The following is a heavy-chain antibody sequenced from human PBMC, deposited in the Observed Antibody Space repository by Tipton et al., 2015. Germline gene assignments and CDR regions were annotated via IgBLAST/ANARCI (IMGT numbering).Heavy chain of an antibody. J-gene: IGHJ4*02. Sequence: QLVQSGAEVKKPGASEKVSCKASGYTFTSYGISWVRQAPGQGLEWMGWISPYNGNTHYAQKLQGRVTMTTDTTTCTAYMELRSLGSDDTAVYYCAREGSRHSSGWYPLDYWGQGTLVTVSS. CDR1: GYTFTSYG. CDR3: AREGSRHSSGWYPLDY. CDR2: ISPYNGNT. D-gene: IGHD6-19*01. V-gene: IGHV1-18*01.